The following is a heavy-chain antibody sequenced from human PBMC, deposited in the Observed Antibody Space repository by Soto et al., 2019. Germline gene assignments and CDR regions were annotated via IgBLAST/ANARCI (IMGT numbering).Heavy chain of an antibody. J-gene: IGHJ6*02. CDR1: GYTFTGYY. D-gene: IGHD2-2*01. Sequence: GASVKFSCKASGYTFTGYYMHWVRQAPGQGLEWMGWINPNSGGTNYAQKFQGWVTMTRDTSISTAYMELSRLRSDDTAVYYCARDRTCSSTSCYADGMAYYYYGMDVWGQGTTVTVSS. CDR2: INPNSGGT. CDR3: ARDRTCSSTSCYADGMAYYYYGMDV. V-gene: IGHV1-2*04.